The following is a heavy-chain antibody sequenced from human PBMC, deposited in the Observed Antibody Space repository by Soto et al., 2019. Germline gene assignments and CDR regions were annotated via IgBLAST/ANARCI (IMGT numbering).Heavy chain of an antibody. V-gene: IGHV4-59*01. D-gene: IGHD3-3*01. J-gene: IGHJ5*02. CDR1: GGSISSYY. CDR3: ARWSNYDFCSGSNWLYP. Sequence: SETLSLTCTVSGGSISSYYWSWIRQPPGKGLEWIGYIYYSGSTNYNPSLKSRVTISVDTSKNQFSLKLSSVTAADTAVYYCARWSNYDFCSGSNWLYPCGQGTLVTVSS. CDR2: IYYSGST.